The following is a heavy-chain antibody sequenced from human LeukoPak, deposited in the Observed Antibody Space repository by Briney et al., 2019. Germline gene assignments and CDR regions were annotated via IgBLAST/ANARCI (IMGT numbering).Heavy chain of an antibody. CDR1: GYTFTDYY. CDR3: ASGDYTAQQQPRGY. J-gene: IGHJ4*02. D-gene: IGHD6-13*01. CDR2: INPNSGGT. V-gene: IGHV1-2*02. Sequence: ASVKVSCKASGYTFTDYYIHWVRQAPGQGLEWMGWINPNSGGTKYAQNFQDRVTMTRDTSISTAYMELTRLRSDDTAVFYCASGDYTAQQQPRGYWGQGTLVTVSS.